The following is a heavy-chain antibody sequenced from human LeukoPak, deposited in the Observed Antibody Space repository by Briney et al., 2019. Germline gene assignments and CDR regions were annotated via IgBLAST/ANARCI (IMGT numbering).Heavy chain of an antibody. Sequence: GGSLRLSCAASGFTFSSYGMHWVRQAPGKGLEWVAVIPYDGSNKYYADSVKGRFTISRDNSKNTLYLQMNSLRAEDTAVYYCAKDSPLCSSSHFDYWGQGTLVTASS. CDR1: GFTFSSYG. CDR3: AKDSPLCSSSHFDY. CDR2: IPYDGSNK. V-gene: IGHV3-30*18. J-gene: IGHJ4*02. D-gene: IGHD6-13*01.